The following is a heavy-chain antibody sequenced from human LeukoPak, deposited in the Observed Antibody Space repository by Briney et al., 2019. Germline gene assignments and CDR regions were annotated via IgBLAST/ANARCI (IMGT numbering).Heavy chain of an antibody. D-gene: IGHD2-2*01. CDR1: GYTFTNNA. V-gene: IGHV7-4-1*02. J-gene: IGHJ5*02. CDR3: ARQAGPYCSSTSCYYVRFDP. Sequence: ASVKVSCKASGYTFTNNAINWVRQAPGQGLEWMGWINTNTGNPTYAQGFTGRFVFSLDTSVSTAYLQISSLKAEDTAVYYCARQAGPYCSSTSCYYVRFDPWGQGTLVTVSS. CDR2: INTNTGNP.